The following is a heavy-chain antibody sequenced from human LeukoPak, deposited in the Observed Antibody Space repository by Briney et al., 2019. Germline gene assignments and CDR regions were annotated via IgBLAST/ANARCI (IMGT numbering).Heavy chain of an antibody. CDR2: INHSGST. CDR1: GGSFSGYY. CDR3: ARGGRIAAAGTGYFDY. J-gene: IGHJ4*02. Sequence: SETLSLTCAVYGGSFSGYYWSWIRQPPGKGLEWIGEINHSGSTNYNPSLKSRVTISVDTSRNQFSLKLSSVTAADTAVYYCARGGRIAAAGTGYFDYWGQGTLVTVSS. V-gene: IGHV4-34*01. D-gene: IGHD6-13*01.